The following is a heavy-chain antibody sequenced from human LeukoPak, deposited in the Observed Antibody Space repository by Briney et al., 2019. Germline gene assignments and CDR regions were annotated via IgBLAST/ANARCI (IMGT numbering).Heavy chain of an antibody. J-gene: IGHJ6*03. D-gene: IGHD3-22*01. CDR1: AGSINRFY. V-gene: IGHV4-59*01. CDR2: IHHSGST. CDR3: ARTPVYDSSGNHYYYYMDV. Sequence: PSETLSLTCTVSAGSINRFYWNWIRQSPGKGLEWIGYIHHSGSTNYNPSLKSRVTISVDTSKNQFSLKLSSVTAADTAVYYCARTPVYDSSGNHYYYYMDVWGKGTTVTVSS.